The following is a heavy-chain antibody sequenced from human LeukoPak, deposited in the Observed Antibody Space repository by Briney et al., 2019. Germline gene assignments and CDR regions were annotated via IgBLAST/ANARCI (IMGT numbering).Heavy chain of an antibody. D-gene: IGHD2-21*01. V-gene: IGHV1-2*02. CDR1: GYTFTGYY. J-gene: IGHJ6*03. Sequence: ASVKVSCKASGYTFTGYYMHWVRQAPGQGLEWMGWINPNSGGTNYAQKFQGRVTMTRDTSISTAYMELSRLRSDDTAVYYCARSTLIFDDKARYMDVWGKGTTVTVSS. CDR3: ARSTLIFDDKARYMDV. CDR2: INPNSGGT.